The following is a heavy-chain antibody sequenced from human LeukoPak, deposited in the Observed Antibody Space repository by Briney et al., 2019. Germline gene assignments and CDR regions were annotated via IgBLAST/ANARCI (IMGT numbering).Heavy chain of an antibody. CDR3: ARVYFRGSWRGWFDP. Sequence: SSETLSLTYAVSGGSISSGGYSWSWIRQPPGKGLEWTGYIYHSGSTYYNPSLKSRVTISVDRSKNQFSLKLSSVTAADTAVYYCARVYFRGSWRGWFDPWGQGTLVTVSS. CDR1: GGSISSGGYS. J-gene: IGHJ5*02. CDR2: IYHSGST. D-gene: IGHD3-10*01. V-gene: IGHV4-30-2*01.